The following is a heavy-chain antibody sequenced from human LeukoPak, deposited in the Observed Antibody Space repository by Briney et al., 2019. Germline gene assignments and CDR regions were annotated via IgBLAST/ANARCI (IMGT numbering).Heavy chain of an antibody. J-gene: IGHJ4*02. V-gene: IGHV3-21*01. Sequence: GGSLRLSCAASGFTFSSYSMNWVRQAPGKGLEWVSSISSSSSYIYYADSVKGRFTISRDNAKNSLYLQMNSLRADDTAVYYCARGRADSNYYAHWGQGTLVTVSS. CDR2: ISSSSSYI. D-gene: IGHD4-11*01. CDR3: ARGRADSNYYAH. CDR1: GFTFSSYS.